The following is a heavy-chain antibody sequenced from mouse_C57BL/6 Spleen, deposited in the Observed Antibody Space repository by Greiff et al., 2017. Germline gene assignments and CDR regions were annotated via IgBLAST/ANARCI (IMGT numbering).Heavy chain of an antibody. CDR2: IDPEDGET. Sequence: QLQESGAELVKPGASVKLSCTASGFNIKDYYMHWVKQRTEQGLEWIGRIDPEDGETKYAPKFLGKATITADTSSNTAYLQLSSLTSEDTAVYYCARSDGSSYYFDYWGQGTTLTVSS. CDR3: ARSDGSSYYFDY. CDR1: GFNIKDYY. J-gene: IGHJ2*01. D-gene: IGHD1-1*01. V-gene: IGHV14-2*01.